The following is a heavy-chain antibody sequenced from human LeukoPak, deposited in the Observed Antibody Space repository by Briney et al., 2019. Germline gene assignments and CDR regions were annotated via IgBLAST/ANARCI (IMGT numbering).Heavy chain of an antibody. Sequence: ASVKVSCKASGYTFTSYYMHWVRQAPAQGLKWMGIINPSGGSTSYAQKFQGRVTMTRDTSTSTVYMELSSLRSEDTAVYYCARDSVEQQLVPDYWGQGTLVTVSS. D-gene: IGHD6-13*01. V-gene: IGHV1-46*01. CDR3: ARDSVEQQLVPDY. CDR1: GYTFTSYY. J-gene: IGHJ4*02. CDR2: INPSGGST.